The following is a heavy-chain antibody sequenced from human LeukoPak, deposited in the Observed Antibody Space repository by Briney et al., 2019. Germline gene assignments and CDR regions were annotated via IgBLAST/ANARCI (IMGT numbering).Heavy chain of an antibody. CDR3: ARDEDSRGYNWFDP. Sequence: SETLSLICTVSGGSISSYYWSWIRQPAGKGLEWIGRIYTSGSTNYHPYLKSRVTMSVDPSKNQFSLKLSPVTAAATAVYYCARDEDSRGYNWFDPWGQGTLVTVSS. V-gene: IGHV4-4*07. J-gene: IGHJ5*02. CDR2: IYTSGST. D-gene: IGHD6-19*01. CDR1: GGSISSYY.